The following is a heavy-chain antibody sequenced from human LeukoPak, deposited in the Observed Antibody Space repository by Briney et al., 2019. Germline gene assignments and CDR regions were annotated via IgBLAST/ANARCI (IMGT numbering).Heavy chain of an antibody. Sequence: GGSLRLSRVASGFTLSDYYLSWIRPAPGKGREWVSYISSSGSTIYYADSVKGRFTISRDNAKNSLYLQMNSLRAEDTAVDYCARGTCSPQWEQIVNFDYWVQGTLVAVSS. CDR3: ARGTCSPQWEQIVNFDY. V-gene: IGHV3-11*01. J-gene: IGHJ4*02. D-gene: IGHD1-26*01. CDR2: ISSSGSTI. CDR1: GFTLSDYY.